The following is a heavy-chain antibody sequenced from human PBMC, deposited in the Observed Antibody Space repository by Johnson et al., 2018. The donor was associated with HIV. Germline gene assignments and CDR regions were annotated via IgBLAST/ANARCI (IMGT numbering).Heavy chain of an antibody. J-gene: IGHJ3*01. Sequence: VQLVESGGGLVQPGGSLRLSCAASGFTFDDYAMHWVRQAPGKGLEWVGRIKRKIEGEATDYAAPVKGRFTISRDDSKNTLYLEMNSLKTEDTAVYYCTTDLPYCSGHDCYNAFDLWGQGTTVIVSS. CDR2: IKRKIEGEAT. D-gene: IGHD2-15*01. CDR1: GFTFDDYA. V-gene: IGHV3-15*01. CDR3: TTDLPYCSGHDCYNAFDL.